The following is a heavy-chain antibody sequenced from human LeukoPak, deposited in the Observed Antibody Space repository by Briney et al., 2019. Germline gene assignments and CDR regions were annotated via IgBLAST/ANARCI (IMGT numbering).Heavy chain of an antibody. CDR2: IYYSGST. CDR1: GGSICSSSYY. V-gene: IGHV4-39*01. CDR3: ARHGVQLWLGPTNYYMDV. Sequence: PSETLSLTCTVSGGSICSSSYYWGWIRQPPGKGLEWIGSIYYSGSTYYNPSLKSRVTISVDTSKNQFSLKLSSVTAADTAVYYCARHGVQLWLGPTNYYMDVWGKGTTVTVSS. J-gene: IGHJ6*03. D-gene: IGHD5-18*01.